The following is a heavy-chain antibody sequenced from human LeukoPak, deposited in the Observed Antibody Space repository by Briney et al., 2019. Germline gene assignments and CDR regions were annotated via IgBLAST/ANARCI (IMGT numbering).Heavy chain of an antibody. Sequence: GASVKVSCKASGYTFTGYYMYWVRQAPGQGLEWMGWINPNSGGTNFAQEFQGRVTMTRDTSISTAYMELSRLRSDDTAVYYCARSLAAAGTDYWGPGTLVTVSS. CDR1: GYTFTGYY. CDR2: INPNSGGT. CDR3: ARSLAAAGTDY. J-gene: IGHJ4*02. V-gene: IGHV1-2*02. D-gene: IGHD6-13*01.